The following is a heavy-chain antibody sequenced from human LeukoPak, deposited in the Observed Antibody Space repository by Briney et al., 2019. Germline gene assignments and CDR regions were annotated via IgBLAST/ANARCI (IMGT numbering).Heavy chain of an antibody. V-gene: IGHV1-2*02. D-gene: IGHD3-22*01. CDR2: INPNSGGT. CDR1: GYTFTGYY. CDR3: ASGYYYDSSGYPYYMDV. J-gene: IGHJ6*03. Sequence: ASVKVSCKASGYTFTGYYMHWVRQAPGQGLEWMGWINPNSGGTNYAQKFQGRVIMTRDTSISTAYMELSRLRSDDTAVYYCASGYYYDSSGYPYYMDVWGKGTTVTVSS.